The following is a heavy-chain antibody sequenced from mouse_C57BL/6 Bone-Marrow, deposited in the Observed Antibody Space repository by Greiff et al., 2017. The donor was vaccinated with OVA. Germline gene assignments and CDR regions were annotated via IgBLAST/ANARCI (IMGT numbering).Heavy chain of an antibody. Sequence: VQLQQPGAELVRPGSSVKLSCKASGYTFTSYWMHWVKQRPIQGLEWIGNIDPSDSETHYNQKFKDKATLTVDKSSSTAYMQLISLTSEDSAVYYCARTAQSTGLLYYFDYWGQGTTLTVSS. CDR2: IDPSDSET. D-gene: IGHD3-2*02. V-gene: IGHV1-52*01. CDR1: GYTFTSYW. CDR3: ARTAQSTGLLYYFDY. J-gene: IGHJ2*01.